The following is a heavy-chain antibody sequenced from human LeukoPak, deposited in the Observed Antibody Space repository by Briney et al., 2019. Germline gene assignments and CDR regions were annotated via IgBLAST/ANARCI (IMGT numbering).Heavy chain of an antibody. CDR2: ISSSSSYI. D-gene: IGHD3-22*01. Sequence: GGSLRLSCAASGFTLSSYSMNWVRQAPGKGLEWVSSISSSSSYIYYADSVKGRFTISRDNAKNSLYLQMNSLRAEDTAVYYCARDSMIVVVIRPLDYWGQGTLVTVSS. CDR1: GFTLSSYS. CDR3: ARDSMIVVVIRPLDY. V-gene: IGHV3-21*01. J-gene: IGHJ4*02.